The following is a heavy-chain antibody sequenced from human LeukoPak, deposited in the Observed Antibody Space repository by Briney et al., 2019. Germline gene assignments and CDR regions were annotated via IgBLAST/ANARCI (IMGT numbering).Heavy chain of an antibody. D-gene: IGHD6-13*01. V-gene: IGHV1-8*01. J-gene: IGHJ4*02. CDR1: GYTFSNYD. Sequence: ASVKVSCKASGYTFSNYDINWVRQATGQGLEWMGWMSPNNGKTGYAQNFQGRVTMTRDTSISTAYMELRRLRIEDTAVYYCARGPPESSSSDSWGQGTVVTVSS. CDR2: MSPNNGKT. CDR3: ARGPPESSSSDS.